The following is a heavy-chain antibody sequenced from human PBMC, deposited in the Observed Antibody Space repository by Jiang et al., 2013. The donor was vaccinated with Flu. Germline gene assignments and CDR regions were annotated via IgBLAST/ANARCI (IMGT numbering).Heavy chain of an antibody. CDR3: ARQRGLYFDY. Sequence: SGGSISSYSWSWIRQPPGKGLEWIGYIYYSGSTNYNPSLKSRVTISVDASKNQFSLKVNSVTAADTAVYYCARQRGLYFDYWGQGTLVTVSS. V-gene: IGHV4-59*08. CDR1: GGSISSYS. CDR2: IYYSGST. J-gene: IGHJ4*02.